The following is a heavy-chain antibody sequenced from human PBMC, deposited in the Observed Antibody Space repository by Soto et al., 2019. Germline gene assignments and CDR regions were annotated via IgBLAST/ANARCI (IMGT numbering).Heavy chain of an antibody. CDR3: ARGRGYSGYANNWFDP. Sequence: ASVEVSCKASGYTFTRYYMHWVRQAPGQGLEWMGIINPSGGSTSYAQKFQGRVTMTRDTSTSTVYMELSSLRSEDTAVYYCARGRGYSGYANNWFDPWGQGTLVTVSS. D-gene: IGHD5-12*01. CDR1: GYTFTRYY. CDR2: INPSGGST. V-gene: IGHV1-46*03. J-gene: IGHJ5*02.